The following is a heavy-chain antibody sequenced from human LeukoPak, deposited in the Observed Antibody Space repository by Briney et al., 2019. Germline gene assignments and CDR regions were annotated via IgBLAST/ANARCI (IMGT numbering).Heavy chain of an antibody. CDR1: GYTFTSYG. CDR3: ARDSGGSGSYYSVPNYYYYGMDV. CDR2: ISAYNGNT. Sequence: ASVKVSCKASGYTFTSYGISWVRQAPGQGLEWMGWISAYNGNTNHAQKLQGRVTMTTDTSTSTAYMELRSLRSDDTAVYYCARDSGGSGSYYSVPNYYYYGMDVWGQGTTVTVSS. J-gene: IGHJ6*02. D-gene: IGHD3-10*01. V-gene: IGHV1-18*01.